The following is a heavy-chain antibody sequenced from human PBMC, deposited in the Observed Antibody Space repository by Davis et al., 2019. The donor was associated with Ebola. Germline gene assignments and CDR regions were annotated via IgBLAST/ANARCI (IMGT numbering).Heavy chain of an antibody. CDR2: ISSSSYYT. Sequence: GESLKISCAASGFTFSDYYMSWIRQAPGKGLEWVSYISSSSYYTNYADSVKGRFTISRDNAKNSLYLQMNSLRDEDTAVYYCARDGPVGAILYGMDVWGQGTTVTVSS. D-gene: IGHD1-26*01. V-gene: IGHV3-11*06. CDR3: ARDGPVGAILYGMDV. CDR1: GFTFSDYY. J-gene: IGHJ6*02.